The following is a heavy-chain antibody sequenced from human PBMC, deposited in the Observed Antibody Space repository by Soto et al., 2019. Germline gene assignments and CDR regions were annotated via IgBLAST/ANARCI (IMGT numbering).Heavy chain of an antibody. V-gene: IGHV4-31*03. J-gene: IGHJ4*02. Sequence: QVQLQESGPGLVKPSQTLSLTCTVSVGSISSGGYYWSWIRQHPGKGLEWIGYIYYSGSTYYNPPLKSRVTISVDTSKNQFSLKLSSVTAADTAVYYCARDGWDSSGYYYNYWGQGTLVTVSS. CDR3: ARDGWDSSGYYYNY. CDR2: IYYSGST. D-gene: IGHD3-22*01. CDR1: VGSISSGGYY.